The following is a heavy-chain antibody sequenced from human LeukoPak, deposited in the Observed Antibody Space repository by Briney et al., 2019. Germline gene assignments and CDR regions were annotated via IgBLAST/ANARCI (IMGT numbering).Heavy chain of an antibody. V-gene: IGHV4-61*02. CDR3: ARAGIRYGDYSTNWFDP. CDR2: IYTSGST. J-gene: IGHJ5*01. Sequence: SQTLSLTCTVSGGSISSGSYYWRWLRQPAGTGLEWIGRIYTSGSTNYNPSLKSRVTISVDTSKNQFSLKLSSVTAADTAVYYCARAGIRYGDYSTNWFDPWGQGTLVTVSS. CDR1: GGSISSGSYY. D-gene: IGHD4-17*01.